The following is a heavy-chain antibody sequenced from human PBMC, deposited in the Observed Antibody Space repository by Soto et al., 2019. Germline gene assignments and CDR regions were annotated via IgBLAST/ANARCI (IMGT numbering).Heavy chain of an antibody. V-gene: IGHV2-5*02. CDR3: AHKGPEDWPLDY. J-gene: IGHJ4*02. CDR2: IYWDDSK. D-gene: IGHD3-9*01. Sequence: QITLKESGPTLVRPTQTLTLTCAFSGFSLSTSGVGVGWIRQPPGKALEWLAVIYWDDSKHYSPSLRSRLTITKDTSKNQVFLTITNMDPMDTCTYYCAHKGPEDWPLDYWGQGTLVTVSS. CDR1: GFSLSTSGVG.